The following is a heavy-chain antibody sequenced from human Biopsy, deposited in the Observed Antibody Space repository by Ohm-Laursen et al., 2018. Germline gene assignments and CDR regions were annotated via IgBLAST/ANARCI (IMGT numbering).Heavy chain of an antibody. V-gene: IGHV4-61*01. CDR3: ARGMRSSGWPYFDS. CDR2: IYDRGSTA. D-gene: IGHD6-19*01. J-gene: IGHJ4*02. CDR1: GDSVSSGSFY. Sequence: TLSLTCTVSGDSVSSGSFYWTWIRQPPGQGLDYIGYIYDRGSTANYNPSLESRVTMSEDMHKNQFSLKLSSVTAADTAIYYCARGMRSSGWPYFDSWGQGTLVTVSS.